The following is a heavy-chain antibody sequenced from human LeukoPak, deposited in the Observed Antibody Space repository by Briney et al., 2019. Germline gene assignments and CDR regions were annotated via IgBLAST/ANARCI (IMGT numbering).Heavy chain of an antibody. J-gene: IGHJ4*02. V-gene: IGHV3-21*01. CDR2: ISSSSSYI. D-gene: IGHD4-17*01. Sequence: GGSLRLSCAASGFTLSNYSTNWVRQAPGKGLEWVAFISSSSSYIFYADSLKGRFTISRDNAKNSLYLQMNSLRADDTAVYYCARDLAYGDDGLWGQGTLVTVSS. CDR1: GFTLSNYS. CDR3: ARDLAYGDDGL.